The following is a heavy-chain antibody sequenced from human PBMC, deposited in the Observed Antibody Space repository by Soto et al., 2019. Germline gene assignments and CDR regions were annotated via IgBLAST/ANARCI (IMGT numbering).Heavy chain of an antibody. Sequence: SETLSLTCTVSGDSVTNYYWSWIRQPAGRGLEWIGRVYSSGATNYNPSPNGRVTMSVATSRNQFSLRLSSVTAADTAIYFCTKGPIWTYYYCGVDVCAYGTWGTVSS. D-gene: IGHD1-1*01. CDR3: TKGPIWTYYYCGVDV. CDR1: GDSVTNYY. CDR2: VYSSGAT. J-gene: IGHJ6*04. V-gene: IGHV4-4*07.